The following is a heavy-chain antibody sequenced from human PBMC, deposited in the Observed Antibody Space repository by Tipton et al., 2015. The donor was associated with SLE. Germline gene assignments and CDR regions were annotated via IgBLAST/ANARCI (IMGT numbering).Heavy chain of an antibody. Sequence: QSGAEVKKPGASVKVSCKASGYTFTSYYMHWVRQAPGQGLEWMGIINPSGGSTNYAQKVQGRVTMTTDTSTSTAYMELRSLRSDDTAVYYCARDFFARGASTIGKVSGYYYGMDVWGQGTTVTVSS. CDR1: GYTFTSYY. D-gene: IGHD3-3*01. CDR3: ARDFFARGASTIGKVSGYYYGMDV. J-gene: IGHJ6*02. CDR2: INPSGGST. V-gene: IGHV1-46*01.